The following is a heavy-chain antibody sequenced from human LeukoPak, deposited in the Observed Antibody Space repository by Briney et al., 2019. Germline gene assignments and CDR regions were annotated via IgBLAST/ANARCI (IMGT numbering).Heavy chain of an antibody. D-gene: IGHD3-10*01. CDR2: ISYDGSNK. CDR1: GFTFSSYG. CDR3: ACGGSGSYYNACFDP. Sequence: GGSLRLSCAASGFTFSSYGMHWVRQAPGKGLEWVAVISYDGSNKYYADSVKGRFTISRDNSKNTLYLQMNSLRTEDTAVYYCACGGSGSYYNACFDPWGQGTLVTVSS. J-gene: IGHJ5*02. V-gene: IGHV3-30*03.